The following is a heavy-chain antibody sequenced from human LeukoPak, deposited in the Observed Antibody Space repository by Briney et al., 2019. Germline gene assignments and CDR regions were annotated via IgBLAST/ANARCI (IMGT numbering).Heavy chain of an antibody. V-gene: IGHV4-34*01. CDR1: GGSFSDYY. Sequence: SETLSLTCAVYGGSFSDYYWTWVRQSPGKGLEWIGKINHSGSTNYNPSLKSRVTISADTSKSQFSLKVTSVTAADTALYYCARVAHPSRNGYYLGYWGQGTLVTISS. J-gene: IGHJ4*02. CDR2: INHSGST. D-gene: IGHD5-12*01. CDR3: ARVAHPSRNGYYLGY.